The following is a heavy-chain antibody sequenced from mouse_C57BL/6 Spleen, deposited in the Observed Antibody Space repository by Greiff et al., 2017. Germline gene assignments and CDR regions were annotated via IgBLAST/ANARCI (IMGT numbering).Heavy chain of an antibody. V-gene: IGHV1-82*01. Sequence: VQRMESGPELVKPGASVKISCKASGYAFSSSWMNWVKQRPGKGLEWIGRIYPGDGDTNYNGKFKGKATLTADKASSTAYMQLSSLTSEDSAVYFCASPDYGSSPYYFDYWGQGTTLTVSS. CDR2: IYPGDGDT. CDR3: ASPDYGSSPYYFDY. J-gene: IGHJ2*01. CDR1: GYAFSSSW. D-gene: IGHD1-1*01.